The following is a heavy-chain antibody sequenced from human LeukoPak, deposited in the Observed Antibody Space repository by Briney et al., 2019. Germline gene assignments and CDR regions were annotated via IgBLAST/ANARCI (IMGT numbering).Heavy chain of an antibody. CDR2: IYHSGST. V-gene: IGHV4-4*02. Sequence: SETLSLTCAVSGGSISSSNWWSWVRPPPGKGLEWIGEIYHSGSTNYNPSLKSRVTISVDKSKNQFSLKLSSVTAADTAVYYCARDLRGYYYDSSGCFDYWGQGTLVTVSS. CDR3: ARDLRGYYYDSSGCFDY. D-gene: IGHD3-22*01. J-gene: IGHJ4*02. CDR1: GGSISSSNW.